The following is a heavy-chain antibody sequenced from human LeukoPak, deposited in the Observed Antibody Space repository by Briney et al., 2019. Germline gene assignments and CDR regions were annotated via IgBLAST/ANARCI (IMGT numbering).Heavy chain of an antibody. Sequence: PSETLSLTCAVYGGSFSGYYWSWIRQPRGKGLEWIGEINHSGSTNYNPSLKSRVTISVDTSKNQFSLKLSSVTAADTAVYYCAFRLVHGAFDIWGQGTMVTVSS. D-gene: IGHD6-19*01. CDR2: INHSGST. CDR3: AFRLVHGAFDI. V-gene: IGHV4-34*01. J-gene: IGHJ3*02. CDR1: GGSFSGYY.